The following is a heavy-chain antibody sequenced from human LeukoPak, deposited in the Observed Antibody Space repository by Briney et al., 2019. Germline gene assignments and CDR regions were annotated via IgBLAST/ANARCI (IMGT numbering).Heavy chain of an antibody. Sequence: TLSLTCAVSGGSISSGGYSWSWIRQPPGKGLEWIGYIYHSGSTYYNPSLKSRVTISVDRSKNQFSLKLSSVTAADTAVYYCASGSPGDAFDIWGQGTMVTVSS. J-gene: IGHJ3*02. CDR2: IYHSGST. CDR3: ASGSPGDAFDI. D-gene: IGHD2-2*03. CDR1: GGSISSGGYS. V-gene: IGHV4-30-2*01.